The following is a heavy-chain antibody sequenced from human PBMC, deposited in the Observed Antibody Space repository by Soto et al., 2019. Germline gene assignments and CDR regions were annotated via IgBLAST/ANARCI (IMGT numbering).Heavy chain of an antibody. D-gene: IGHD5-12*01. CDR3: ATQDEVEMATIYYFDY. Sequence: SVKVSCKASGGTFSSYAISWVRQAPGQGLEWMGGIIPIFGTANYAQKFQGRVTITADESTSTAYMELSSLRSEDTAVYYCATQDEVEMATIYYFDYWGQGTLVTVSS. V-gene: IGHV1-69*13. CDR2: IIPIFGTA. J-gene: IGHJ4*02. CDR1: GGTFSSYA.